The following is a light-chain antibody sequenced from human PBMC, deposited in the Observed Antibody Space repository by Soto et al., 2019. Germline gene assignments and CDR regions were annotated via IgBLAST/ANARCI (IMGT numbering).Light chain of an antibody. Sequence: DIVMTQSPDSLTVSLGERATINCKSSQSVLYSSNSKNYLAWYQQKPGQPSKLLIYWASTRESGVPDRFSGSGSGTDFTLTISSLRAEDVAVYSCQQYYGTPYTFGQGTKLEI. CDR3: QQYYGTPYT. CDR2: WAS. V-gene: IGKV4-1*01. J-gene: IGKJ2*01. CDR1: QSVLYSSNSKNY.